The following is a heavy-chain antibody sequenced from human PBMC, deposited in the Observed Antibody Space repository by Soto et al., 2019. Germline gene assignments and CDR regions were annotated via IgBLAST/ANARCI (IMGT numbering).Heavy chain of an antibody. CDR2: ISSSSSYI. J-gene: IGHJ3*02. D-gene: IGHD2-2*01. CDR1: GFTFSSYW. Sequence: GGSLRLSCADSGFTFSSYWMSWFRQAPWKWLEWVPSISSSSSYIYYADSVKGRFTISRDNAKNSLYLQMNSLRAEDTAVYYCARAAVVVPAASGAFDIWGQGTMVTVSS. CDR3: ARAAVVVPAASGAFDI. V-gene: IGHV3-21*01.